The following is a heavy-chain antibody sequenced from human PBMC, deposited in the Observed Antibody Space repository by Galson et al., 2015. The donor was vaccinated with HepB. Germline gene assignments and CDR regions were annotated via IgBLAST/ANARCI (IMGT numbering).Heavy chain of an antibody. CDR3: ARSSSGWSMFITR. D-gene: IGHD6-19*01. CDR2: ISSSSSTI. V-gene: IGHV3-48*01. J-gene: IGHJ4*02. Sequence: SLRLSCAASGFTFSSYSMNWVRQAPGKGLEWVSYISSSSSTIYYADSVKGRFTISRDNAKNSLYLQMNGLRAEDTAVYYCARSSSGWSMFITRWGQGTLVTVSS. CDR1: GFTFSSYS.